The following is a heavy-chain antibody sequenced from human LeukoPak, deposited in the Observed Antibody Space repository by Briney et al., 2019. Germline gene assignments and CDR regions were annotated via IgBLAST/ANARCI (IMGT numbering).Heavy chain of an antibody. CDR2: INPNSGGT. CDR3: ARVPYGDYAGDY. CDR1: GYTFTVYY. V-gene: IGHV1-2*02. J-gene: IGHJ4*02. Sequence: ASVNVSCKASGYTFTVYYMHWVRQAPGQGLEGMGWINPNSGGTNYAQKFQGRVTMTRDTSISTAYMELSRLRSDDTAVYYCARVPYGDYAGDYWGQGTLVTVSS. D-gene: IGHD4-17*01.